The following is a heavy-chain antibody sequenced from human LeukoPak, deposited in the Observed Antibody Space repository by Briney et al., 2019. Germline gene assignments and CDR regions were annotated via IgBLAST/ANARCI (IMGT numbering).Heavy chain of an antibody. CDR3: AKRGVVIRVILVGFHKEAYYFDS. D-gene: IGHD3-22*01. J-gene: IGHJ4*02. CDR1: RITLSNYG. Sequence: PGGSLRLSCAVSRITLSNYGMSWVRQAPGKGLEWVAGISGSGGGTNYADSVKGRFTIFRDNPKNTLYLQMNSLRAEDTAVYFCAKRGVVIRVILVGFHKEAYYFDSWGQGALVTVSS. V-gene: IGHV3-23*01. CDR2: ISGSGGGT.